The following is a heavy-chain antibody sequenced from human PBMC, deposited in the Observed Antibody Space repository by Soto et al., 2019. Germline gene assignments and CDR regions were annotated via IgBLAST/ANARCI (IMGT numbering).Heavy chain of an antibody. CDR2: IYHSGTT. Sequence: PSETLSLTCTVSGGSITSGGYYWSWIRQHPGKGLEWIGYIYHSGTTYYNPSLKSRVTISVDTSKNQFSLKLTSVTAADTAVYYCVRVRGNQLLGWFDPWGQGTLVTVSS. D-gene: IGHD2-2*01. CDR3: VRVRGNQLLGWFDP. J-gene: IGHJ5*02. V-gene: IGHV4-31*03. CDR1: GGSITSGGYY.